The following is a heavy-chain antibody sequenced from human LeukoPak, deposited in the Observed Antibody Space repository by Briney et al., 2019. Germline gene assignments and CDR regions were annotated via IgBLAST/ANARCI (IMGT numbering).Heavy chain of an antibody. D-gene: IGHD6-13*01. J-gene: IGHJ4*02. CDR2: ISSSSSYI. CDR3: ARARNYGIAAAQGY. CDR1: GFTFSSYS. Sequence: GGSLRLSCAASGFTFSSYSMNWVRQAPGQGLEWVSSISSSSSYIYYADSVKGRFTISRDNAKNSLYLQMNSLRAEDTAVYYCARARNYGIAAAQGYWGQGTLVTVSS. V-gene: IGHV3-21*01.